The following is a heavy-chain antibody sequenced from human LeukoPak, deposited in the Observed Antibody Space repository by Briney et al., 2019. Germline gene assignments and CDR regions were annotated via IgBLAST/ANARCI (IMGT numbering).Heavy chain of an antibody. CDR3: ARASISIAGPFDY. V-gene: IGHV4-59*01. D-gene: IGHD6-13*01. CDR1: GGSISSYY. CDR2: IYYRGST. J-gene: IGHJ4*02. Sequence: SETLSLTCTVSGGSISSYYWSWIRQPPGKGLEWIGYIYYRGSTSYNPSLNSRVTISVDTSKNQFSLRLSSVTTADTAVYYCARASISIAGPFDYSGQGTLVTVSS.